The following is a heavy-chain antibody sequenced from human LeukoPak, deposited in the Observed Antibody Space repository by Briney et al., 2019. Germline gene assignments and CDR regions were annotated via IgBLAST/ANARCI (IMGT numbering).Heavy chain of an antibody. Sequence: ASVKVSCKASGFTSSRYAIHWVRQAPGQRLEWMGWINAGNGDTKYSQEFQDRVTITADKSTSTAYMELSSLRSEDTAVYYCARDLEITMVRGANPFDPWGQGTLVTVSS. CDR1: GFTSSRYA. CDR2: INAGNGDT. CDR3: ARDLEITMVRGANPFDP. J-gene: IGHJ5*02. D-gene: IGHD3-10*01. V-gene: IGHV1-3*03.